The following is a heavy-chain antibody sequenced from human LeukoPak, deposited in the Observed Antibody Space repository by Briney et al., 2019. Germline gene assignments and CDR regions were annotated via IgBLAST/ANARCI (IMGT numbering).Heavy chain of an antibody. V-gene: IGHV1-46*01. CDR2: INPSGGST. CDR3: ASPSLHYYGSGSYSTLDPGGDAFDI. Sequence: GASVKVSCKASGYTFTSYYMHWVRQAPGQGLEWMGIINPSGGSTSYAQKFQGRVTMTRDTSTSTVYMELSSLRSEDTAVYYCASPSLHYYGSGSYSTLDPGGDAFDIWGQGTMVTVSS. CDR1: GYTFTSYY. D-gene: IGHD3-10*01. J-gene: IGHJ3*02.